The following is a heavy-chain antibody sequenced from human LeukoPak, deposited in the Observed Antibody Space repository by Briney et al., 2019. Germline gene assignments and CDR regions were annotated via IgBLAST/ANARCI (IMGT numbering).Heavy chain of an antibody. CDR3: AKDRAGYGNFDY. CDR1: GFTFSSYA. J-gene: IGHJ4*02. D-gene: IGHD5-24*01. CDR2: ISGSGGST. Sequence: GGSLRLSCAASGFTFSSYAMSWVRQAPGKGLEWVSAISGSGGSTYYADSVEGRFTISRDNSKNTLYLQMNSLRAEDTAVYYCAKDRAGYGNFDYWGQGTLVTVSS. V-gene: IGHV3-23*01.